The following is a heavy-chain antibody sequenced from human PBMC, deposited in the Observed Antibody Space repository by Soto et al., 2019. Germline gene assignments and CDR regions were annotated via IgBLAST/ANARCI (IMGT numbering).Heavy chain of an antibody. CDR2: IIPNFNAA. CDR3: AKGSFYDDSNSCDFQLLYYRYFGLDG. D-gene: IGHD3-16*02. CDR1: GDTFNSYA. J-gene: IGHJ6*02. Sequence: GASVKVSCKASGDTFNSYAISWVRQAPGQGLEWVGGIIPNFNAANSAQKFQDRLTITADESTSTAYMELSRLRSEDTAVYYCAKGSFYDDSNSCDFQLLYYRYFGLDGWGQGTTVTV. V-gene: IGHV1-69*13.